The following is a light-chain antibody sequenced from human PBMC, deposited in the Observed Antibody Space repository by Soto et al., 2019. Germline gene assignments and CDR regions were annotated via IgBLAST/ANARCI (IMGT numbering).Light chain of an antibody. V-gene: IGKV3-15*01. CDR3: QQYNNLPPT. CDR1: QSVSSN. J-gene: IGKJ1*01. Sequence: EIVMTQSPATLSVSLGERATLSCRASQSVSSNLAWYQQKPGQAPRLLIYGASTRATGIPARFSGSGSGTELTLTISSLQSEDFAVYYCQQYNNLPPTFGKGTKV. CDR2: GAS.